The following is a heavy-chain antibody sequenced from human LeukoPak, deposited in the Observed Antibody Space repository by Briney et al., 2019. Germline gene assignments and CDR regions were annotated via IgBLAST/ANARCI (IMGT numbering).Heavy chain of an antibody. Sequence: GGSLRLSCAASGFTFRRYSMNWVRQAPGKGREWVSYISSSSSITYYADSVKGRFTSSRDNSKKTLYLQMNSLRAEDTAVYYCAKVHDFWSGYFLYFDYWGQGTLVTVSS. D-gene: IGHD3-3*01. J-gene: IGHJ4*02. V-gene: IGHV3-48*01. CDR3: AKVHDFWSGYFLYFDY. CDR1: GFTFRRYS. CDR2: ISSSSSIT.